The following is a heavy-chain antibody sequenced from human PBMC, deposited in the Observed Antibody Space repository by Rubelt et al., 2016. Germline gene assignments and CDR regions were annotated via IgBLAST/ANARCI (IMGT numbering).Heavy chain of an antibody. D-gene: IGHD1-1*01. J-gene: IGHJ5*02. CDR1: GYTFTSYG. V-gene: IGHV1-18*01. Sequence: QVQLVQSGAEVKKPGASVKVSCKASGYTFTSYGISWVRQAPGQGLEWMGWISAYNGNTNYAQKLQGRVTITTETSTRQAYMERRSLRSDDTAVYYCARVSGTTNNWFDPWGQGTLVTVSS. CDR2: ISAYNGNT. CDR3: ARVSGTTNNWFDP.